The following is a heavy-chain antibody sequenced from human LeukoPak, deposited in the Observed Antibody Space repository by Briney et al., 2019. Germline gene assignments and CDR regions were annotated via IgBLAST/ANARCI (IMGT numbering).Heavy chain of an antibody. J-gene: IGHJ6*02. V-gene: IGHV3-48*02. CDR2: TSSSDSTK. Sequence: QPRGSLRLSCAASRFTFSRYSMNWVRPAPGKGLEWVSYTSSSDSTKYYADSVKGRFTISRGNAKNSLYLQMNSLRDEDTAVYYCARVTDTALDYFNGMDVWGQGTTVTVSS. CDR3: ARVTDTALDYFNGMDV. CDR1: RFTFSRYS. D-gene: IGHD5-18*01.